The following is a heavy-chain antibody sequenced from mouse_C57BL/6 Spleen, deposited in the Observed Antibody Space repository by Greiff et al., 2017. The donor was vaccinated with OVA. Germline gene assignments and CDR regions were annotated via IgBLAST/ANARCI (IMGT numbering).Heavy chain of an antibody. J-gene: IGHJ2*01. CDR1: GYTFTDYE. Sequence: QVQLKQSGAELVRPGASVTLSCKASGYTFTDYEMHWVKQTPVHGLEWIGAIDPETGGTAYNQKFKGKAILTADKSSSTAYMELRSLTSEDSAVYYCTRSYDWDYFDYWGQGTTRTVSS. CDR2: IDPETGGT. D-gene: IGHD2-4*01. V-gene: IGHV1-15*01. CDR3: TRSYDWDYFDY.